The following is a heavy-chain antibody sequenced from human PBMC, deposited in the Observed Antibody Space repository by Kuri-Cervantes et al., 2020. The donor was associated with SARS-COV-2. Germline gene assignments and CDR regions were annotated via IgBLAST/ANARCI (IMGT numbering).Heavy chain of an antibody. V-gene: IGHV3-48*02. D-gene: IGHD6-13*01. CDR1: GFTFSSYS. CDR2: ISSSSSTI. J-gene: IGHJ4*02. Sequence: GESLKISCAASGFTFSSYSMNWVRQAPGKGLEWFSYISSSSSTIYYADSVKGRFTISRDNAKNSLYLQMNSLRDEDTAVYYCARAISSWFDYWGQGTLVTVSS. CDR3: ARAISSWFDY.